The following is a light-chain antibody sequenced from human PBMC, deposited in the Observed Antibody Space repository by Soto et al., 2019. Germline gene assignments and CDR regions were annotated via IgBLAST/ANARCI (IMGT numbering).Light chain of an antibody. Sequence: DIQMTQSPSTLSASVGDRVTITCRASQSISTWLAWYQQKPGKVPKLLIYDASSLESGVPSRFSGSGSGTDFTFTISSLQPEDIATYYCQQYDDPVTFGQGTRLEIK. CDR2: DAS. CDR1: QSISTW. V-gene: IGKV1-5*01. CDR3: QQYDDPVT. J-gene: IGKJ5*01.